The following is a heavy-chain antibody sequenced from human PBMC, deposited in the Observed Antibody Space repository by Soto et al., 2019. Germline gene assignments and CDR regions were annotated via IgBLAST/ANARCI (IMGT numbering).Heavy chain of an antibody. CDR3: ARWAVAVAGTGANGMDV. CDR1: GYTFTSYA. D-gene: IGHD6-19*01. J-gene: IGHJ6*02. Sequence: GASVKVSCKASGYTFTSYAMHWVRQAPGQRLEWMGWINAGNGNTKYSQKFQGRVTITRDTSASTAYMELSSLRSEDTAVYYCARWAVAVAGTGANGMDVWGQGTTVTVSS. CDR2: INAGNGNT. V-gene: IGHV1-3*01.